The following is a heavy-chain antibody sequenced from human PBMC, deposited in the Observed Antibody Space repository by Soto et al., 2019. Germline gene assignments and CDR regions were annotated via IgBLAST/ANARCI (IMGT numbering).Heavy chain of an antibody. D-gene: IGHD2-2*01. CDR3: ARYCISTSCYVDYYYGMDV. CDR2: INAGNGNT. J-gene: IGHJ6*02. CDR1: GYTFTSYA. Sequence: QVQLVQSGAEEKKPGASVKVSCKASGYTFTSYAMHWVRQAPGQRLEWMGWINAGNGNTKYSQKFQGRVTITRDTSASTAYMKLSSLRSEDTAVYYCARYCISTSCYVDYYYGMDVWGQGTTVTVSS. V-gene: IGHV1-3*05.